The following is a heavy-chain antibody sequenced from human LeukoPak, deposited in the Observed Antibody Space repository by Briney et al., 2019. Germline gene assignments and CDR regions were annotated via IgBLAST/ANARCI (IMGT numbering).Heavy chain of an antibody. CDR2: ISSSGSTI. D-gene: IGHD6-19*01. Sequence: GGSLRLSCAASGFTFSSYEMNWVRQAPGKGLEWVSYISSSGSTIYYADSVKGRFTIPRDNPKNSLYLQMNSLRAEDTAVYYCASITQWLVYFDYWGQGTLVTVSS. CDR1: GFTFSSYE. J-gene: IGHJ4*02. CDR3: ASITQWLVYFDY. V-gene: IGHV3-48*03.